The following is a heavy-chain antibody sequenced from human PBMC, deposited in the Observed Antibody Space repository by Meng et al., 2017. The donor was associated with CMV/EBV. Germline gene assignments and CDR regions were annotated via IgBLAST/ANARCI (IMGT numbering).Heavy chain of an antibody. Sequence: GGSLRLSCAASGFTFSSYWMHWVRQAPGKGLVWVSHINSDGSSTSYADSVKGRFTISRDNAKNTLYLQMNSLRAEDTAVYYCARSGAARRNWYFDLWGRGTLVTVSS. J-gene: IGHJ2*01. D-gene: IGHD6-6*01. V-gene: IGHV3-74*01. CDR1: GFTFSSYW. CDR2: INSDGSST. CDR3: ARSGAARRNWYFDL.